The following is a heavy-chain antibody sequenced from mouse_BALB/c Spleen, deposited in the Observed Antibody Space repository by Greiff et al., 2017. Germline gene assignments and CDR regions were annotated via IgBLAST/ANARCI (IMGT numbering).Heavy chain of an antibody. J-gene: IGHJ3*01. CDR1: GYAFTNYL. CDR3: AIYYRYDAWFAY. V-gene: IGHV1-54*01. D-gene: IGHD2-14*01. CDR2: INPGSGGT. Sequence: QVQLQQSGAELVRPGTSVKVSCKASGYAFTNYLIEWVKQRPGQGLEWIGVINPGSGGTNYNEKFKGKATLTADKSSSTAYMQLSSLTSDDSAVYFCAIYYRYDAWFAYWGQGTLVTVSA.